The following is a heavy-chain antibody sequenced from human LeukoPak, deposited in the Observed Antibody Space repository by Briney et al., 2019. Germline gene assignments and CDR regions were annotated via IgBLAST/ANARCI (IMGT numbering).Heavy chain of an antibody. J-gene: IGHJ6*02. Sequence: SVKVSCKASGGTFSSYAISWVRQAPGQGLEWMGGIIPILGTANYAQKFQGRVTITTDESTSTAYMELSSLRSEDTAVYYCASSTGIAVAGTYYYYYGMDVWGQGTTVTVSS. V-gene: IGHV1-69*05. D-gene: IGHD6-19*01. CDR3: ASSTGIAVAGTYYYYYGMDV. CDR1: GGTFSSYA. CDR2: IIPILGTA.